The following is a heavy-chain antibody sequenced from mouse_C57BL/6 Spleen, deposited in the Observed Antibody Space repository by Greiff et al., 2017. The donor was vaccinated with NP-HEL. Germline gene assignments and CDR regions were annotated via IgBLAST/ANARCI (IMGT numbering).Heavy chain of an antibody. CDR1: GYAFSSYW. V-gene: IGHV1-80*01. J-gene: IGHJ1*03. CDR2: IYPGDGDT. CDR3: ARGLYDYDEYFDV. Sequence: QVQLQQSGAELVKPGASVKISCKASGYAFSSYWMNWVKQRPGKGLEWIGQIYPGDGDTNYNGKFKGKATLTADKSSSTAYMQLSSLTSEDSAVYFCARGLYDYDEYFDVWGTGTTVTVSS. D-gene: IGHD2-4*01.